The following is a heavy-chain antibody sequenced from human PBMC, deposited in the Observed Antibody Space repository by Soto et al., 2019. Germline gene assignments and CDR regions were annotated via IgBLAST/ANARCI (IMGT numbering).Heavy chain of an antibody. CDR2: IYYSGST. V-gene: IGHV4-59*08. CDR1: GGSISSYY. Sequence: PSETLSLTCTVSGGSISSYYWSWIRQPPGKGLEWIGYIYYSGSTNYNPSLKSRVTISVDTSKNQFSLKLSSVTAADTAVYYCARHRYYSYYFDYWGQGTLVTVSS. CDR3: ARHRYYSYYFDY. J-gene: IGHJ4*02. D-gene: IGHD3-22*01.